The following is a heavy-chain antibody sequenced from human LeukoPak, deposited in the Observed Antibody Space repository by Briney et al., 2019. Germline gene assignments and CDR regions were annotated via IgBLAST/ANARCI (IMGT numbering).Heavy chain of an antibody. V-gene: IGHV3-48*03. J-gene: IGHJ6*03. CDR1: EFTFSSYE. CDR3: AREVVVVPAAIAWSQEPYYYYYMDV. CDR2: ISSSGSTI. D-gene: IGHD2-2*01. Sequence: PGGSLRLSCAASEFTFSSYEMNWVRQAPGKGLEWVSYISSSGSTIYYADSVKGRFTISRDNAKNSLYLKMNSLRAEDTAVYYCAREVVVVPAAIAWSQEPYYYYYMDVWGKGTTVTISS.